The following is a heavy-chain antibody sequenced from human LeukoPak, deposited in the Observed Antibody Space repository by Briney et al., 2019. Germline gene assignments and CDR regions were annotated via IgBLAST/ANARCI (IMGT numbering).Heavy chain of an antibody. CDR2: IGTAGDT. V-gene: IGHV3-13*01. CDR1: GFTFSSYD. J-gene: IGHJ6*02. Sequence: GGSLRLSCAASGFTFSSYDMHWVRQATGKGLEWVSAIGTAGDTYYPGSVKGRFTISRENAKNSLYLQMNSLRAGDTAVYYCARWIILGGIGGMDVWGQETTVTVSS. D-gene: IGHD1-26*01. CDR3: ARWIILGGIGGMDV.